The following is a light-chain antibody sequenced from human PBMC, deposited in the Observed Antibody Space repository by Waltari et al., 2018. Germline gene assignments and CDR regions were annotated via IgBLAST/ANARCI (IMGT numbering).Light chain of an antibody. Sequence: VLTQSPDTVSLSAGEPATLSCSASQSQTTRYLAWYQQKAGQAPRLLIYGASSRAAGIPYRFSGSGSGTDFTLTISRLEPEDSAVYYCQQYGSSVLYTFGQGTKLEIK. CDR2: GAS. CDR3: QQYGSSVLYT. CDR1: QSQTTRY. V-gene: IGKV3-20*01. J-gene: IGKJ2*01.